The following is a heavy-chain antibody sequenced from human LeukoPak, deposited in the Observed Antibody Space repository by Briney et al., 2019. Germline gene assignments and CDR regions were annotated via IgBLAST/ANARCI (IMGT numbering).Heavy chain of an antibody. V-gene: IGHV3-30*02. CDR2: IRYDGSNK. CDR1: GFTFSSYG. CDR3: ARHIGIAGTFGFQH. Sequence: GGSLRLSCAASGFTFSSYGMHWVRQAPGKGLEWVAFIRYDGSNKYYADSVKGRFTISRDNSKNTLYLQMNSLRAEDTAVYYCARHIGIAGTFGFQHWGQGTLVTVSS. D-gene: IGHD3-16*01. J-gene: IGHJ1*01.